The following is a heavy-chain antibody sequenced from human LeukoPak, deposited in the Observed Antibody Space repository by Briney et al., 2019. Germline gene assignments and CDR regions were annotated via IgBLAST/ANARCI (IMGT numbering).Heavy chain of an antibody. Sequence: PGGSLRLSCAASGFTFGSYWMSWVRQAPGKGLEWVGRIKSKTDGGTTDYAAPVKGRFTISRDDSKNTLYLQMNSLKTEDTAVYYCTTFTKGSGSYRPSFPFDYWGQGTLVTVSS. CDR2: IKSKTDGGTT. CDR1: GFTFGSYW. CDR3: TTFTKGSGSYRPSFPFDY. D-gene: IGHD3-10*01. V-gene: IGHV3-15*01. J-gene: IGHJ4*02.